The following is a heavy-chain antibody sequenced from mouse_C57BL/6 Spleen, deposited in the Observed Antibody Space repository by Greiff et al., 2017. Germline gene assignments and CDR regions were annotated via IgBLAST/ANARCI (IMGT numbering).Heavy chain of an antibody. CDR3: ARGEGLRRSAWFAY. CDR2: INPNNGGT. CDR1: GYTFTDYN. D-gene: IGHD2-4*01. Sequence: VQLQQSGPELVKPGASVKIPCKASGYTFTDYNMDWVKQSHGKSLEWIGDINPNNGGTIYNQKFKGKATLTVDKSSSTAYMELRSLTSEDTAVYYCARGEGLRRSAWFAYWGQGTLVTVSA. V-gene: IGHV1-18*01. J-gene: IGHJ3*01.